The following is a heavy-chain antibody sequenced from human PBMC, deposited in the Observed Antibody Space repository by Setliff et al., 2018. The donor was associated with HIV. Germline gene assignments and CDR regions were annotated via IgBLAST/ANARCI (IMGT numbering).Heavy chain of an antibody. J-gene: IGHJ5*02. CDR2: INPKTGVA. Sequence: ASVKVSCKDSGYTLVDYYIHWVRQVTGKGLEWMGRINPKTGVATHARIFQDRIILTRDTSTSIAYMELIRPRHDDTDFYFCTRAHFLVTETRNWFDPWGQGTLVTVSS. CDR1: GYTLVDYY. CDR3: TRAHFLVTETRNWFDP. V-gene: IGHV1-2*05. D-gene: IGHD1-26*01.